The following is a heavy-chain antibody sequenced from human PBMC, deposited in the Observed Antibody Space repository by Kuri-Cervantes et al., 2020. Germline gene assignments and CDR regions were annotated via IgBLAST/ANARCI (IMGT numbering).Heavy chain of an antibody. J-gene: IGHJ3*02. CDR1: GYTLTELS. CDR2: FDPEDGET. D-gene: IGHD6-13*01. CDR3: ATTVIAAAGTGAFDI. V-gene: IGHV1-24*01. Sequence: ASVKVSCKVSGYTLTELSMHWVRQAPGKGLEWMGGFDPEDGETIYAQKFQVRVTMTEDTSTDTAYMELSSLRSEDTAVYYCATTVIAAAGTGAFDIWGQGTMVTVSS.